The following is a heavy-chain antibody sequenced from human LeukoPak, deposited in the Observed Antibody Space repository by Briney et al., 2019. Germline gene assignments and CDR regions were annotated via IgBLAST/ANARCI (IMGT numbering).Heavy chain of an antibody. V-gene: IGHV3-23*01. Sequence: PGGSLRLSCAASGFTSSNYAMGWVRQAPGKGLEWVSTINDSGGRTHYADSVKGRFTIPRDNSKNTLYLQMKSLRAEDTAVYYCDGADYWGQGTLVTVSS. CDR2: INDSGGRT. J-gene: IGHJ4*02. CDR3: DGADY. CDR1: GFTSSNYA.